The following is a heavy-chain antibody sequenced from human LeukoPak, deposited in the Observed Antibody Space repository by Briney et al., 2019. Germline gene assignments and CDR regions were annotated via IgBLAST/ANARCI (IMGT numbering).Heavy chain of an antibody. CDR2: ISHTEGT. D-gene: IGHD2-21*01. CDR1: GVSINDYY. V-gene: IGHV4-34*01. J-gene: IGHJ4*02. Sequence: SETLSLTCGVFGVSINDYYWSWIRQSPGKGLEWIGEISHTEGTRYNPSLESRVTMSVGTSENQLCLKLIFVTAADTAVYYCARIRCGHSRSPCYNHWGLGTLVSVSS. CDR3: ARIRCGHSRSPCYNH.